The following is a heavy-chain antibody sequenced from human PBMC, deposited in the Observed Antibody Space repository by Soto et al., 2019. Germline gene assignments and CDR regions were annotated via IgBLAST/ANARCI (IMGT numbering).Heavy chain of an antibody. V-gene: IGHV1-69*01. J-gene: IGHJ4*02. CDR2: IIPIFGTA. CDR1: GGTFSSYA. Sequence: QVQLVQSGAEVKKPGSSVKVSCKASGGTFSSYAISWVRQAPGQGLEWMGGIIPIFGTANYAQKFQGRVTITADESTSTAYMELSSLRSEDTAVYYCARGDYYDRSGYYFRPYFYYWGQGTLVTVSS. D-gene: IGHD3-22*01. CDR3: ARGDYYDRSGYYFRPYFYY.